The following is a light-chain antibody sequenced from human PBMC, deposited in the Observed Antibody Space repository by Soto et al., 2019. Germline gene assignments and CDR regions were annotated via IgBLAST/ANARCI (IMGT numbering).Light chain of an antibody. V-gene: IGKV3-11*01. CDR3: QHRMNWPLT. J-gene: IGKJ5*01. CDR2: DAS. Sequence: EMVLTQSPATLSLSPGERATLSCRASQSVSSYLAWYQQKPGQAPRLLIYDASNRATGIPARFSGSGSGTDFTLTISSLEPEDFAVYYCQHRMNWPLTFGQGTRLEIK. CDR1: QSVSSY.